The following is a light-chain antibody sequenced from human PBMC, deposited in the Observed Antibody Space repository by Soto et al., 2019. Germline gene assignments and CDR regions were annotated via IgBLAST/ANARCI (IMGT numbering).Light chain of an antibody. J-gene: IGKJ5*01. CDR1: QSVSSY. CDR3: QQRSNLIT. Sequence: EIVLTQSPATLSLSPGERATLSCRASQSVSSYLAWYQQKPGQAPRLLIYDASNRATDIPARFSGSGSGTDFTLTISSLEPEDFAVYFWQQRSNLITFGQGTRLEIK. CDR2: DAS. V-gene: IGKV3-11*01.